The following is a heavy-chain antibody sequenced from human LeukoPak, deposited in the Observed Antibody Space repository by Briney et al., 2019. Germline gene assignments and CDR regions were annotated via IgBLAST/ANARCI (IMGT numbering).Heavy chain of an antibody. D-gene: IGHD6-19*01. CDR2: ITTKANNYAT. J-gene: IGHJ4*02. CDR3: TTYRSGHY. V-gene: IGHV3-73*01. Sequence: PGGSLKLSCAASGFTFSGSAMHWVRQASGKGLEWVGRITTKANNYATASAASLKGRFTISRDDSTNTAYLQMNSLRTEDTALYYCTTYRSGHYWGQGTLVTVSS. CDR1: GFTFSGSA.